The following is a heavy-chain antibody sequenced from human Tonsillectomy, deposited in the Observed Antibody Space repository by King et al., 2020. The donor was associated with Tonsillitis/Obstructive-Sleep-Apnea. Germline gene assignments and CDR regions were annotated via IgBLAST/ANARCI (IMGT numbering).Heavy chain of an antibody. CDR1: GFTFSSYA. D-gene: IGHD3-22*01. CDR3: AREAYDTSGSCDY. Sequence: VQLVESGGGLVQPGESLRLSCAASGFTFSSYAMHWVRQAPGKGLEFVSAINSNGGNTYYANSVKGRFTISRDNSRYTLYLQMGSLRADDMAVYYCAREAYDTSGSCDYWGQGTLVTVSS. J-gene: IGHJ4*02. V-gene: IGHV3-64*01. CDR2: INSNGGNT.